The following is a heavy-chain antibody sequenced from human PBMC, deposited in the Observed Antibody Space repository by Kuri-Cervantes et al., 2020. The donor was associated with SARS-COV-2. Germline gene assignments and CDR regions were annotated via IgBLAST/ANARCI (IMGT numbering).Heavy chain of an antibody. CDR3: AGGFDYGDYPYYYGMDV. CDR2: ISTYNANA. D-gene: IGHD4-17*01. Sequence: ASVKVSCKASGYTFTTYGITWVRQAPGQGLEWMGWISTYNANADYAQKLQGRVTMTTDTSTSIAYIELRSLRSDDTAIYYCAGGFDYGDYPYYYGMDVWGQGTTVTDSS. CDR1: GYTFTTYG. V-gene: IGHV1-18*04. J-gene: IGHJ6*02.